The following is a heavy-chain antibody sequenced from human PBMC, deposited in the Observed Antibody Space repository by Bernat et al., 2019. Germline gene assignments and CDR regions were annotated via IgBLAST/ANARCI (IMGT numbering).Heavy chain of an antibody. D-gene: IGHD3-22*01. CDR1: GGSISSSSYY. V-gene: IGHV4-61*05. Sequence: QLQLQESGPGLVKPSETLSLTCTVSGGSISSSSYYWGWIRQPPGKGLEWIGYIYYSGSTNYNPSLKSRVTISVDTSKNQFSLKLSSVTAADTAVYYCARVHYYDSSGYYLGSGGWYFDLWGRGTLVTVSS. CDR2: IYYSGST. CDR3: ARVHYYDSSGYYLGSGGWYFDL. J-gene: IGHJ2*01.